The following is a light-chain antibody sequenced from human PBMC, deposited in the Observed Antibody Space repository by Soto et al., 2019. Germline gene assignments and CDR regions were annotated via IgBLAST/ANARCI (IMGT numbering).Light chain of an antibody. J-gene: IGKJ3*01. V-gene: IGKV3-11*01. CDR3: QQRSNWPPFT. Sequence: EIMLTQSPATLSLSPGERATLSCRASQTVSSYLAWYQQKPGQAPRRLIYDASTRAAGIPARFSGSGAGTDFTLTIISLEPEDFAVYYCQQRSNWPPFTFGHVTKVYLK. CDR1: QTVSSY. CDR2: DAS.